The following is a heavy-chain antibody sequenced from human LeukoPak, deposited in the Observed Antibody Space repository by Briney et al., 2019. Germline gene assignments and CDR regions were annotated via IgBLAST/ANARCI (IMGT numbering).Heavy chain of an antibody. CDR2: IYYSGST. D-gene: IGHD6-19*01. J-gene: IGHJ5*02. V-gene: IGHV4-59*01. CDR3: ARGIAVGWFDP. CDR1: GGSISSYY. Sequence: PSETLSLTCTVSGGSISSYYWSWIRQPPGKGLEWIGYIYYSGSTNYNPSLKSRVTISVDTSKNQFSLKLSSVTAADTAVYYCARGIAVGWFDPWGQGTLVTVSS.